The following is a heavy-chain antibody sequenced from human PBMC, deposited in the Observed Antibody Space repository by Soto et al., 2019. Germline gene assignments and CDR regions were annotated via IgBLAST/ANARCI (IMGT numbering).Heavy chain of an antibody. Sequence: GGSLRLSCAASGFTFSNYAMSWVRQAPGRGLEWVSSISGGGSSTYYADSVKGRFTISRDNSKNTIYLQMNSLRAEDTAVYYCAKVPAYDYVWGTYYYFDYWGLGALVTVSS. D-gene: IGHD3-16*01. CDR1: GFTFSNYA. J-gene: IGHJ4*02. CDR3: AKVPAYDYVWGTYYYFDY. CDR2: ISGGGSST. V-gene: IGHV3-23*01.